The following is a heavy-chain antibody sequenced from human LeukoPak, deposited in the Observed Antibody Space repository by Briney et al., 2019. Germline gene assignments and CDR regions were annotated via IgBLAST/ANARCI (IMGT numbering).Heavy chain of an antibody. J-gene: IGHJ5*02. V-gene: IGHV4-39*01. CDR2: VYYSGNT. CDR3: ARLSGFGTVAGEGWFDP. Sequence: NPSETLSLTCSVSGGSITSSNYYWGWIRQPPGKGLEWIGSVYYSGNTYYNPSLKSRVTKSVDTSKNQFSLKLTSVTAADTAVYYCARLSGFGTVAGEGWFDPWGQGTLVTVSS. D-gene: IGHD6-19*01. CDR1: GGSITSSNYY.